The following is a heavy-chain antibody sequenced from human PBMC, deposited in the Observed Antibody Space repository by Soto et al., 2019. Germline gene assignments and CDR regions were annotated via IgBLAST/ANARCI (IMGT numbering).Heavy chain of an antibody. V-gene: IGHV1-18*01. CDR3: ARGRYGDY. Sequence: QVHLVQSGAEVKKPGASVKVSCKASGYTFTSYGITWVRQAPGQGLEWMGWISAHNDNTDYAQKLQGRVIVTRDTSTSTAKMELRSLRSDDTAVYYCARGRYGDYWGQGARVTVSS. D-gene: IGHD1-1*01. J-gene: IGHJ4*02. CDR2: ISAHNDNT. CDR1: GYTFTSYG.